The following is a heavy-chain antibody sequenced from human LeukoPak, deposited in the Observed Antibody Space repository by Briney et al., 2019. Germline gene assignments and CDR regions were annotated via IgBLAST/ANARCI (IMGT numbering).Heavy chain of an antibody. Sequence: SVKVSCKASGGTFSSYATSWVRQAPGQGLEWMGRIIPILGIANYAQKFQGRVTITADKSTSTAYMELSSLRSEDTAVYYCAGGGQDQDLDYWGQGTLVTVSS. D-gene: IGHD2-2*01. V-gene: IGHV1-69*04. J-gene: IGHJ4*02. CDR3: AGGGQDQDLDY. CDR2: IIPILGIA. CDR1: GGTFSSYA.